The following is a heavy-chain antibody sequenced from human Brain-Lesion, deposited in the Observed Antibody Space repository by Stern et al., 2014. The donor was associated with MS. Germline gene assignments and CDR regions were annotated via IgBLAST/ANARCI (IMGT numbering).Heavy chain of an antibody. J-gene: IGHJ4*02. CDR2: ISWNSGTI. D-gene: IGHD1-14*01. Sequence: DVQLVESGGDLVQPGRSLRLSCAAFGFTFDDYAMHWVRQAPGKGLEWVPGISWNSGTIGYADSVKGRFTTSRDNAYSSLYLQMNSLRPEDTALYYCARDITGSSAYFAYWGQGTLVTVSS. CDR1: GFTFDDYA. CDR3: ARDITGSSAYFAY. V-gene: IGHV3-9*01.